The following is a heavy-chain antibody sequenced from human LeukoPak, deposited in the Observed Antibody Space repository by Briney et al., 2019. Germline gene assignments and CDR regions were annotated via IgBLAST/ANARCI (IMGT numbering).Heavy chain of an antibody. Sequence: GGSLRLSCAASGFTFSNCEMNWVRQAPGKGLEWISYISRSGDTIYYADSVKGRFTISRDNAKHPLYLQLNRLRAEDTAVYYCAREGTVYGDAFDIWGQGTMVTVSS. CDR2: ISRSGDTI. D-gene: IGHD5/OR15-5a*01. CDR1: GFTFSNCE. V-gene: IGHV3-48*03. J-gene: IGHJ3*02. CDR3: AREGTVYGDAFDI.